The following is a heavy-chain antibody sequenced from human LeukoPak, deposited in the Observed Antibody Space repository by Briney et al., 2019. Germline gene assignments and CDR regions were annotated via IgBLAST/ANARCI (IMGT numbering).Heavy chain of an antibody. Sequence: SETLSLTCTVSGGSISSGSYYWSWIRQPAGKGLEWIGRIYTSGSTNYNPSLKSRVTISVDTPKNQFSLKLSSVTAADTAVYYCAGWHNYYGSGSYYQGFDYWGQGTLVTVSS. CDR3: AGWHNYYGSGSYYQGFDY. V-gene: IGHV4-61*02. CDR2: IYTSGST. D-gene: IGHD3-10*01. CDR1: GGSISSGSYY. J-gene: IGHJ4*02.